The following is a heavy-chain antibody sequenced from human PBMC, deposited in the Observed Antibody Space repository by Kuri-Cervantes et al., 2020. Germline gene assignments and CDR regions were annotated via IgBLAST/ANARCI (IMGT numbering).Heavy chain of an antibody. V-gene: IGHV4-59*12. CDR1: GGSISSYY. CDR2: IYYSGST. CDR3: ARDGYNYGYVGMDV. J-gene: IGHJ6*02. Sequence: GSLRLSCTVSGGSISSYYWSWIRQPPGKGLEWIGYIYYSGSTNYNPSLKSRVTISVDTSKNQFSLNLNSVTAADTAVYYCARDGYNYGYVGMDVWGQGTTVTVSS. D-gene: IGHD3-22*01.